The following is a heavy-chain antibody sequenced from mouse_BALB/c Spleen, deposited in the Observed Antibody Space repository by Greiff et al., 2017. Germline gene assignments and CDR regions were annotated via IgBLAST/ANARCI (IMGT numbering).Heavy chain of an antibody. Sequence: VHVKQSGPELEKPGASVKISCKASGYSFTGYNMNWVKQSHGKSLEWIGNIDPYYGGTSYNQKFKGKATLTVDKSSSTAYMQLKSLTSEDSAVYYCATMITTMDYWGQGTSVTVSS. CDR3: ATMITTMDY. D-gene: IGHD2-4*01. J-gene: IGHJ4*01. V-gene: IGHV1S135*01. CDR2: IDPYYGGT. CDR1: GYSFTGYN.